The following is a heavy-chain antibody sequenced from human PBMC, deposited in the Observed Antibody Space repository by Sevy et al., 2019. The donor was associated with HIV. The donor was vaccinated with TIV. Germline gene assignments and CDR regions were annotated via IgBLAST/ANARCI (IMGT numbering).Heavy chain of an antibody. V-gene: IGHV3-30*03. CDR3: ARDSGYSINWYPAY. Sequence: GGSLRLSCAASGFTFSSHGMHWVRQAPGKGLEWVAVMSYDGSYKSYGDSVKGRFTISRDDSKNTLYLQMNSLRPEDTVMYYCARDSGYSINWYPAYWGQGTRVTVSS. CDR1: GFTFSSHG. CDR2: MSYDGSYK. J-gene: IGHJ4*02. D-gene: IGHD6-13*01.